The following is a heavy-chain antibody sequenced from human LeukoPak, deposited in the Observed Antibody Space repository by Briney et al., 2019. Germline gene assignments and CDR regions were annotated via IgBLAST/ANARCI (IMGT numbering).Heavy chain of an antibody. CDR2: ISSSGRTI. Sequence: GGSLRLSCAASGFTFSNYEFNWVRQAPGKRLEWVSYISSSGRTIYYADSVRGRFTISRDNAKNSLYLQMNSLRAEDTAVYYCARCAGLYDSSGQMDYWGQGTLVTVSS. D-gene: IGHD3-22*01. J-gene: IGHJ4*02. V-gene: IGHV3-48*03. CDR3: ARCAGLYDSSGQMDY. CDR1: GFTFSNYE.